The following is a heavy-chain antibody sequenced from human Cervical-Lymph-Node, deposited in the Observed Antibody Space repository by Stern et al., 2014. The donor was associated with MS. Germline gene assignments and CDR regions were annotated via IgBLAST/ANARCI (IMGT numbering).Heavy chain of an antibody. J-gene: IGHJ4*02. CDR1: GFTFSSYA. D-gene: IGHD7-27*01. Sequence: VQLVESGGGVVQPGRSLRLSCAASGFTFSSYAMHWVRQAPGKGLEWVAVISYDGSNKYYADSVKGRFTISRDNSKNTLYLQMNSLRAEDTAAYYCAREGNWGYFDYWGQGTLVTVSS. CDR2: ISYDGSNK. CDR3: AREGNWGYFDY. V-gene: IGHV3-30*01.